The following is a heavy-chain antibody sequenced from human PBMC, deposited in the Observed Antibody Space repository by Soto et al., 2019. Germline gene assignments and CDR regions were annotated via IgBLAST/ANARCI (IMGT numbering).Heavy chain of an antibody. CDR1: CGSFSGYY. J-gene: IGHJ6*02. V-gene: IGHV4-34*01. Sequence: TSETLSLTCAVYCGSFSGYYWSWIRQPPGKGLEWIGEINHSGSTNYNPSLKSRVTMSVDTSKNQFSLKLSSLIAADTAVYYCARHSPPFFYGSGPWDVWGQGTTVTVSS. CDR2: INHSGST. D-gene: IGHD3-10*01. CDR3: ARHSPPFFYGSGPWDV.